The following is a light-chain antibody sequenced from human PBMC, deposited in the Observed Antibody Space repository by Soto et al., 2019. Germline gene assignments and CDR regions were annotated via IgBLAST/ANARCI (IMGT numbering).Light chain of an antibody. CDR3: QQCSYSPRT. V-gene: IGKV3-20*01. Sequence: EIVLTQSPGTLSLSPGDRATLSCRASQTFTNNYVAWFQQKPGQAPRLLIDDASIRAAGIPDRFSGSGSERDFTLTISRLEPEDFAVYYCQQCSYSPRTFGQGTKVESK. CDR2: DAS. CDR1: QTFTNNY. J-gene: IGKJ1*01.